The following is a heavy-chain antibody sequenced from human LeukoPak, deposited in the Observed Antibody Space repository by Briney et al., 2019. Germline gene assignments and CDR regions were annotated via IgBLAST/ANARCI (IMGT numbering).Heavy chain of an antibody. CDR3: ARDVSGDWNPTYYYYMDV. CDR2: IGGSGANT. Sequence: GGSLRLSCAASGFTFNNYAMNWVRQAPGKGLEWVSGIGGSGANTYYADSVKGRFTISRDNSNNRVYLQMNSLRAEDTAVYYCARDVSGDWNPTYYYYMDVWGKGTTVTVSS. D-gene: IGHD1-1*01. J-gene: IGHJ6*03. CDR1: GFTFNNYA. V-gene: IGHV3-23*01.